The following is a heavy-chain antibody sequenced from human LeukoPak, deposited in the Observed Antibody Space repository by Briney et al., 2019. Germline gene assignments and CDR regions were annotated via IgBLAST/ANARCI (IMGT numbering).Heavy chain of an antibody. CDR2: ISPSGGST. CDR1: GYTFTSNY. CDR3: ARVMRKDTLTAITMVRGVLGY. Sequence: ASVKVSCKAFGYTFTSNYMHWVRQAPGQGPEWMGVISPSGGSTTYAQKFQGRVTLTRDMSTSTDYLELSSLRSEDTAVYYCARVMRKDTLTAITMVRGVLGYWGQGTLVTVSS. J-gene: IGHJ4*02. V-gene: IGHV1-46*01. D-gene: IGHD3-10*01.